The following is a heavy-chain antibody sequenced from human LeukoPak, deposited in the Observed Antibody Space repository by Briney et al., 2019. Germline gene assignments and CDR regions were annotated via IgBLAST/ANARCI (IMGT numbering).Heavy chain of an antibody. D-gene: IGHD3-22*01. CDR1: GYTLTELS. CDR3: ATRKYYYDSSGYYYMWVYFDY. J-gene: IGHJ4*02. Sequence: ASVKVSCKVSGYTLTELSMHWVRQAPGKGLEWMGGFDPEDGETIYAQKFQGRVTMTEDTSTDTAYMELSSLRSEDTAVYYCATRKYYYDSSGYYYMWVYFDYWGQGTLVTVSS. CDR2: FDPEDGET. V-gene: IGHV1-24*01.